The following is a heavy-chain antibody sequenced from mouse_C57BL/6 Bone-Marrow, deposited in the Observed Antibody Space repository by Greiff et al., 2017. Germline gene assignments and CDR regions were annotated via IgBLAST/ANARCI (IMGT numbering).Heavy chain of an antibody. Sequence: QVQLQQSGAELVKPGASVKLSCKASGYTFTSYWMHWVKQRPGQGLEWIGMIHPNSGSTNYNEKFKSKATLTVDKSSSTAYMQLSSLTSEDSAVYYCAPLYYGSRGDYWGQGTTLTVSS. CDR3: APLYYGSRGDY. CDR1: GYTFTSYW. J-gene: IGHJ2*01. CDR2: IHPNSGST. D-gene: IGHD1-1*01. V-gene: IGHV1-64*01.